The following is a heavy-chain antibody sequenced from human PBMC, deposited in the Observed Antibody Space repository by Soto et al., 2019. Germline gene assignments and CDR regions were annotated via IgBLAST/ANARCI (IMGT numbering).Heavy chain of an antibody. CDR3: AGPRNPSYSSSWYEPRGYYYGMDV. V-gene: IGHV1-46*01. J-gene: IGHJ6*02. CDR2: INPSGGST. D-gene: IGHD6-13*01. Sequence: QVQLVQSGAEVKKPGASVKVSCKASGYSFTSYYMHWVRQAPGQGLEWMGIINPSGGSTSYAQKFQGRVTMTRDTSTSTVHMELSSLRSEDTAVYYCAGPRNPSYSSSWYEPRGYYYGMDVWGQGTTVTVSS. CDR1: GYSFTSYY.